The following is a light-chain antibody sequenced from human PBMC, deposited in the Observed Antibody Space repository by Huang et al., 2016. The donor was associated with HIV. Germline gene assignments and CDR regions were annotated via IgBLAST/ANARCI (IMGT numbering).Light chain of an antibody. V-gene: IGKV4-1*01. Sequence: IVVTQSPESLAVSLGERASTTCKSSQSLLYRSHNKNYLAWYQKKQGHPPTLLIYWASVRDVGVPERFSGGGSGTNFTLTINSLQADDVAVYYCQQHYGRQSTFGQGT. CDR2: WAS. CDR1: QSLLYRSHNKNY. J-gene: IGKJ1*01. CDR3: QQHYGRQST.